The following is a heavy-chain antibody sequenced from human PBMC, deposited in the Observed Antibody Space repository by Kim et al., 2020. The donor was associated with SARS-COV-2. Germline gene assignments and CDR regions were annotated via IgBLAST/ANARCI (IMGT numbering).Heavy chain of an antibody. D-gene: IGHD3-9*01. CDR2: ISYDGSNK. Sequence: GGSLRLSCAASGFTFSSYGMHWVRQAPGKGLEWVAVISYDGSNKYYADSVKGRFTISRDNSKNTLYLQMNSLRAEDTAVYYCARMYYDILTGYYHYYYYGMDVWGQGTTVTVSS. J-gene: IGHJ6*02. CDR3: ARMYYDILTGYYHYYYYGMDV. V-gene: IGHV3-33*05. CDR1: GFTFSSYG.